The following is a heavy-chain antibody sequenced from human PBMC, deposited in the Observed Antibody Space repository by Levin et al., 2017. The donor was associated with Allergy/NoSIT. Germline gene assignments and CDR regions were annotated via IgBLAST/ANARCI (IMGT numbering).Heavy chain of an antibody. V-gene: IGHV4-30-2*01. J-gene: IGHJ4*02. CDR3: ARVAGYSYGYYFDY. CDR2: IYLSGST. Sequence: KASETLSLTCAVSGGSISSGGYSWSWIRQPPGKGLEWIGNIYLSGSTNDNPSLKSRVTMSVDRSKNQFSLKLSYVTAADTAVYYCARVAGYSYGYYFDYWGQGTLVTVSS. CDR1: GGSISSGGYS. D-gene: IGHD5-18*01.